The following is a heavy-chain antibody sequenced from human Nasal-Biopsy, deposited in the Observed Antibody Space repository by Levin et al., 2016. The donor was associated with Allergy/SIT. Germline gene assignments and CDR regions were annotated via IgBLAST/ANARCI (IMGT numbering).Heavy chain of an antibody. CDR3: TTRHVTGRDFDD. Sequence: ASVKVSCKASGYIFNSDYMYWVRQAPGQGLEWMGMINLSGGRTDYAQRFQGRVTLTEDISTETAYMELSSLTSADTAIYYCTTRHVTGRDFDDWGQGTLITVSS. J-gene: IGHJ4*02. CDR1: GYIFNSDY. D-gene: IGHD1-1*01. CDR2: INLSGGRT. V-gene: IGHV1-46*02.